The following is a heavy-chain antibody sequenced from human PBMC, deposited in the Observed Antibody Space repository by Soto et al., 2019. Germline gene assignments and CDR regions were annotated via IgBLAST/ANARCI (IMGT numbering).Heavy chain of an antibody. V-gene: IGHV3-15*01. CDR1: GIHFHNAW. J-gene: IGHJ6*02. CDR3: STPNYDFWSGYYSGNYGMDV. Sequence: PGGSLRLSCAASGIHFHNAWMNWVRQAPGKGLEWVGRIKRKADGGAADYAAPVKGRFSISRDDSKKMLYLQMNSLKTEDTAVYYCSTPNYDFWSGYYSGNYGMDVWGQGTTVTVSS. D-gene: IGHD3-3*01. CDR2: IKRKADGGAA.